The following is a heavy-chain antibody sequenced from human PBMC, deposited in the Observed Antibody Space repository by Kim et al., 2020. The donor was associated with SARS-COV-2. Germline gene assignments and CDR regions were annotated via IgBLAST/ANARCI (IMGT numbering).Heavy chain of an antibody. Sequence: SVKVSCKASGFTFTSSAVQWVRQARGQRLEWIGWIVVGSGNTNYAQKFQERVTITRDMSTSTAYMELSSLRSEDTAVYYCAAEAALELTDYYGMDVWGQGTTVTVSS. J-gene: IGHJ6*02. CDR1: GFTFTSSA. V-gene: IGHV1-58*01. CDR3: AAEAALELTDYYGMDV. D-gene: IGHD1-26*01. CDR2: IVVGSGNT.